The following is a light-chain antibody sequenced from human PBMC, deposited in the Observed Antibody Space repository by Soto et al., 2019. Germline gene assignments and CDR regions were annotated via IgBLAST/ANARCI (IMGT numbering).Light chain of an antibody. J-gene: IGKJ4*02. Sequence: DIKMTQSPSSLSASVGDRVTITCQASQDISNYLTWYQKKPGKAPKLLIYDASNLETGVPSRFSGSGSGTDFTFTISSLHPEFIATYYCQQYDNLPFGGGTKVEIK. V-gene: IGKV1-33*01. CDR2: DAS. CDR1: QDISNY. CDR3: QQYDNLP.